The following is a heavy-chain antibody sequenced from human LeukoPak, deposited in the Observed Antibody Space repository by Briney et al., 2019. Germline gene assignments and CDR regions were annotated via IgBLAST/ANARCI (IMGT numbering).Heavy chain of an antibody. J-gene: IGHJ2*01. D-gene: IGHD3-22*01. CDR3: ARDRRDYDSSGYYKNNYWYFDL. CDR1: GFTFSSYS. Sequence: GGSLRLSCAASGFTFSSYSMNWVRQAPGKGLEWVSSISSSSSYIYYADSLKGRFTISRDNAKNSLYLQMNSLRAEDTAVYYCARDRRDYDSSGYYKNNYWYFDLWGRGTLVTVSS. CDR2: ISSSSSYI. V-gene: IGHV3-21*01.